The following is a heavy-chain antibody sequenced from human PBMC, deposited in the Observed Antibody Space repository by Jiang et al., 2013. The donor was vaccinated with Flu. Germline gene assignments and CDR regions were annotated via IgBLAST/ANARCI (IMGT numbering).Heavy chain of an antibody. J-gene: IGHJ5*02. CDR2: IDPEDGDR. CDR3: ARKGPGDWFDP. Sequence: SGAEVKKPGATVKISCKLSGNTLSAYFIHWVQLAPGRGLEWVGFIDPEDGDRDYSQKFQGRVTISADTSVDTAYLMLSDLRPDDTAVYYCARKGPGDWFDPWGQGTLVTVSS. CDR1: GNTLSAYF. V-gene: IGHV1-69-2*01.